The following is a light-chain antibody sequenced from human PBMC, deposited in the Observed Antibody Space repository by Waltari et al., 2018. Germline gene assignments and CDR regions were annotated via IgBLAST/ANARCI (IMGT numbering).Light chain of an antibody. J-gene: IGLJ3*02. Sequence: QLLLTQSPSASASLGASVKLTCTLSGGHSRYAITSHQQQPDKGPLYLMKVNSDGSHIKGDGIPDRFSGSSSGAERYLTISSLQSEDEADYYCQTGGFGIWVFGGGTKLTVL. V-gene: IGLV4-69*01. CDR2: VNSDGSH. CDR1: GGHSRYA. CDR3: QTGGFGIWV.